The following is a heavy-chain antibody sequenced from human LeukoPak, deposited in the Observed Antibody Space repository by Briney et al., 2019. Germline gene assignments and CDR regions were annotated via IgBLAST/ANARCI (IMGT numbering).Heavy chain of an antibody. CDR3: ARVRWGGLYYFDY. CDR1: GFTFSSYA. CDR2: ISGSGGGT. D-gene: IGHD3-16*01. Sequence: GGSLRLSCAASGFTFSSYAMSWVRQAPGKGLEWVSTISGSGGGTYYADSVKGRFTISRDNSKNTLYLQMNSLRAEDTAVYYCARVRWGGLYYFDYWGQGTLVTVSS. J-gene: IGHJ4*02. V-gene: IGHV3-23*01.